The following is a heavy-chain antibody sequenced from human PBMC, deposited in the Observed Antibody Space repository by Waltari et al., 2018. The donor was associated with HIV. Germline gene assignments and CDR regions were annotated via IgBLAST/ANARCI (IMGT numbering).Heavy chain of an antibody. CDR3: ARGFFQNDLRGLFDL. V-gene: IGHV1-2*06. J-gene: IGHJ2*01. CDR1: GYSFIAYY. Sequence: QVQLVQSGAEVKMPGASVRVSCKASGYSFIAYYVHWVRQAPGQGLQWMGLFNPKSGFTSYPQKFQGRVSMTRDTSISTAYLEVTTLRSDDTAVYYCARGFFQNDLRGLFDLWGRGTLVTVSS. CDR2: FNPKSGFT. D-gene: IGHD3-16*01.